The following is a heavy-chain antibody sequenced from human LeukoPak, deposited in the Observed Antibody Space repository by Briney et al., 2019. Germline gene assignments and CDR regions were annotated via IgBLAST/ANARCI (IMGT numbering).Heavy chain of an antibody. D-gene: IGHD6-19*01. J-gene: IGHJ4*02. CDR2: INWNGGST. Sequence: GGSLRLSRAASGFTFSSYSMNWVRQAPGKGLEWVSGINWNGGSTGYADSVKGRFTISRDNAKNSLYLQMNSLRAEDTALYYCARDRVEFGIAVAERGFDYWGQGTLVTVSS. CDR3: ARDRVEFGIAVAERGFDY. CDR1: GFTFSSYS. V-gene: IGHV3-20*04.